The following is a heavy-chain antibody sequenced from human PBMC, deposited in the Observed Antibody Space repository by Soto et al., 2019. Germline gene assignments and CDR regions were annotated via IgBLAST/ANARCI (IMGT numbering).Heavy chain of an antibody. V-gene: IGHV4-59*01. D-gene: IGHD2-8*01. CDR2: IYYSGST. CDR1: GGSISSYY. CDR3: ARASGVYAFDY. J-gene: IGHJ4*02. Sequence: SETLSLTCTVSGGSISSYYWSWIRQPPGKGLEWIGYIYYSGSTNYNPPLRSRVTISVDTSKNQFSLKLSSVTAADTAVYYCARASGVYAFDYWGQGTLVTVSS.